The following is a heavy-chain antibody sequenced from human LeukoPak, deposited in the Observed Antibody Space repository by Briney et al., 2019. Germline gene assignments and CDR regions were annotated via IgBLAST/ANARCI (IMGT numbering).Heavy chain of an antibody. Sequence: GGSLRLSCAASGFTFSTFAMIWVRQPPGKGLEWVSSTFPSGSEIHYADSVRGRFTISRDNSKSTLSLQMNSLRAEDTAIYYCATYRQVLLPFESWGQGTLVTVSS. CDR1: GFTFSTFA. V-gene: IGHV3-23*01. J-gene: IGHJ4*02. CDR3: ATYRQVLLPFES. CDR2: TFPSGSEI. D-gene: IGHD2-8*02.